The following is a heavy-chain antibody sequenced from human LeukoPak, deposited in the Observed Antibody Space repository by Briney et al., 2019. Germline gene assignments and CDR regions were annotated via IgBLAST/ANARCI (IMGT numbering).Heavy chain of an antibody. V-gene: IGHV4-59*01. J-gene: IGHJ5*02. D-gene: IGHD6-6*01. CDR1: GGSISSYY. CDR3: ARGIRSSSDWFDP. Sequence: SETLSLTCTVSGGSISSYYWSWIRQPPGKGLEWIGYIYYSGSTNYNPSLKSRVTISVDTSKNQFSLKLSSVTAADTAVYYCARGIRSSSDWFDPWGQEPWSPSPQ. CDR2: IYYSGST.